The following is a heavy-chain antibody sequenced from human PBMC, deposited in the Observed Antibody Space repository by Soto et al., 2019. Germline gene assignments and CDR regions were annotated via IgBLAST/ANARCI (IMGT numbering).Heavy chain of an antibody. V-gene: IGHV1-18*01. J-gene: IGHJ2*01. Sequence: QVQLVQSGAEVKKPGASVKVSCKTSGYTFRTYDISWVRQAPGQGLEWMGWISSYNDKTKYSQKIEGRATMTTDTFTSTAYLELRSLRADDTAVYYCARDSHDYDSSYWYFDFWGRGTLVTVSS. D-gene: IGHD3-22*01. CDR3: ARDSHDYDSSYWYFDF. CDR2: ISSYNDKT. CDR1: GYTFRTYD.